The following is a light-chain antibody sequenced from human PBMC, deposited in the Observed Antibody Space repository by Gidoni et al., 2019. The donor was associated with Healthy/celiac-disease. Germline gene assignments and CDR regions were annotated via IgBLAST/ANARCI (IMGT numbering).Light chain of an antibody. V-gene: IGKV3-11*01. J-gene: IGKJ4*01. CDR3: QQRSNWPPAT. CDR1: QSVSSY. CDR2: DAS. Sequence: EIVLTQSPATLSLSPGERAPPSCRASQSVSSYLAWYQQKPGQAPRLLIYDASNRATGIPARFSGSGSGTYFTLTISSLEPEDFAVYYCQQRSNWPPATFGGGTKVEIK.